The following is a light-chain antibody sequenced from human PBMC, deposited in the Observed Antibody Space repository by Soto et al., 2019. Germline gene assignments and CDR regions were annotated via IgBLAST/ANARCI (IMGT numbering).Light chain of an antibody. J-gene: IGKJ5*01. V-gene: IGKV3-20*01. CDR3: QQYGGSPIT. CDR2: GAS. Sequence: EIVLTKSAGTLSLSPGERATLSCRASQSVSNNYLAWYQQKPGQAPRLLIYGASNRATGIPDRLSGSGSGTDFTLTISRLEPEDFAVYYCQQYGGSPITFGLGTRWRL. CDR1: QSVSNNY.